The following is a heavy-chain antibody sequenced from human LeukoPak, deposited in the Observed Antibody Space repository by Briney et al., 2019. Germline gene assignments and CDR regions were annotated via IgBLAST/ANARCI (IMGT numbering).Heavy chain of an antibody. D-gene: IGHD3-22*01. CDR3: ARSPRISSGYFDY. V-gene: IGHV4-39*07. CDR1: GGSISNTFYY. CDR2: INYSGST. J-gene: IGHJ4*02. Sequence: SETLSLTCTVSGGSISNTFYYWGWIRQPPGKGLEWIGSINYSGSTYYNASLKSRVTISLDKSKNQFSLKLTSVTAADTAVYYCARSPRISSGYFDYWGQGTLVTVSS.